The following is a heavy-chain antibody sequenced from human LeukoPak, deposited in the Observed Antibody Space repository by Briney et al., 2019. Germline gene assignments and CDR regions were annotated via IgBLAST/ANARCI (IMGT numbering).Heavy chain of an antibody. CDR2: ISAHNGNT. D-gene: IGHD5-12*01. CDR3: ARDLRVVATTPGGY. V-gene: IGHV1-18*01. J-gene: IGHJ4*02. Sequence: APGKLSYKASGYTFTRFGFSWVRRAPGQGLEWRGWISAHNGNTNYAQKLQGRVTLTTDTSTSTAYMELRSLRSDDTAVYYCARDLRVVATTPGGYWGQGTLVTVSS. CDR1: GYTFTRFG.